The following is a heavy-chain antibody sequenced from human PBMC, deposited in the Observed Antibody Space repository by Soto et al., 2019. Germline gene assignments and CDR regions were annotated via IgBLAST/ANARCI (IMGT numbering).Heavy chain of an antibody. D-gene: IGHD3-10*01. CDR3: AKDRGGVLAASYLDN. Sequence: GGSLRLSCAASGFSFSDYAMTWVRQAPGKGLEWVSSISGSGGSTYYADSVKGRFTISRDNSKNTLYLQMHSLRAEDTAVYYCAKDRGGVLAASYLDNWGQGTLVTVSS. V-gene: IGHV3-23*01. J-gene: IGHJ4*02. CDR2: ISGSGGST. CDR1: GFSFSDYA.